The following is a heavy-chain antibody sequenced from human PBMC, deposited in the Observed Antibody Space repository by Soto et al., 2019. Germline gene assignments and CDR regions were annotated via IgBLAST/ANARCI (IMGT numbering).Heavy chain of an antibody. CDR2: INAGNGNT. CDR1: GYTFTSYA. V-gene: IGHV1-3*05. Sequence: QVQLVQSGAEEKKPGASVKDSCKASGYTFTSYAMHWVRQTPGQRHEWMGWINAGNGNTKYSQKFQGRVTITRDTSASTAYMELSSLRSEDTAVYYCAGNAAAGKIGYWGQGTLVTVSS. D-gene: IGHD6-13*01. J-gene: IGHJ4*02. CDR3: AGNAAAGKIGY.